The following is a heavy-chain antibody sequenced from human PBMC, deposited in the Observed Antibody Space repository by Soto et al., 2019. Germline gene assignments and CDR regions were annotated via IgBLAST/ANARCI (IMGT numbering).Heavy chain of an antibody. CDR2: INSDGSST. CDR3: ARGLWMTLSSYGSPFHSRNNLGHWFDP. D-gene: IGHD1-1*01. V-gene: IGHV3-74*01. Sequence: GGSLRLSCAASGFTFSSYWMHWVRQAPGKGLVWVSRINSDGSSTSYADSVKGRFTISRDNAKNTLYLQMNSLRAEDTAVYYCARGLWMTLSSYGSPFHSRNNLGHWFDPRGQGTPVNVPP. CDR1: GFTFSSYW. J-gene: IGHJ5*02.